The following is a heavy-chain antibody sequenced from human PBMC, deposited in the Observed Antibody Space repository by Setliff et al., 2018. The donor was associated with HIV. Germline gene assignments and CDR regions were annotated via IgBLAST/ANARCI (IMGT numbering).Heavy chain of an antibody. CDR1: GGSMNANH. CDR2: IHVSGST. J-gene: IGHJ3*01. CDR3: ARTGYAFDV. V-gene: IGHV4-59*08. Sequence: PSETLSLTCTVSGGSMNANHWSWIRQSPGKGPEWIAYIHVSGSTYFNPSLSSRVTISIDTSNNQFSLRLSSVTAADTAVYYCARTGYAFDVWGLGTMVTVSS.